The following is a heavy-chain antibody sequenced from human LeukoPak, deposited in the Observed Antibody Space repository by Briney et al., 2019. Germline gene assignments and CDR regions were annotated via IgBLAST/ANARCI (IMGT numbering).Heavy chain of an antibody. CDR3: ARTRYYYNSRSYGAPYYDY. CDR1: GFTFSSYW. Sequence: PGGSLRLSCAASGFTFSSYWMSWVRQAPGKGQEWIGSIYYSGSTYYNPSLKSRVTISVDTSKNQFSLKLSSVTAADTAVYYCARTRYYYNSRSYGAPYYDYWGQGTLVTVSS. J-gene: IGHJ4*02. V-gene: IGHV4-39*01. D-gene: IGHD3-10*01. CDR2: IYYSGST.